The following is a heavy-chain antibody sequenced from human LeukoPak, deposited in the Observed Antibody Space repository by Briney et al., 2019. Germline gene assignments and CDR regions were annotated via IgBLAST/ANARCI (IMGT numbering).Heavy chain of an antibody. CDR1: GDSVSSNSAA. D-gene: IGHD5-12*01. V-gene: IGHV6-1*01. J-gene: IGHJ6*02. CDR2: TYYRSKWYN. CDR3: ARSNGGYSGYDYYYYYGMDV. Sequence: SQTLSLTCAISGDSVSSNSAAWNWIRQSPSRGLEWLGRTYYRSKWYNDYAVSVKSRITINPDTSKNQFSLQLNSVTPEDTAVYYCARSNGGYSGYDYYYYYGMDVWGQGTLVTVSS.